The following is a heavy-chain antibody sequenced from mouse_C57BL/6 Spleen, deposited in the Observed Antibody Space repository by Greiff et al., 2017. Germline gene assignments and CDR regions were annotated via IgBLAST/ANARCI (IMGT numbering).Heavy chain of an antibody. CDR3: ARGWADGYSGYFDV. D-gene: IGHD2-3*01. V-gene: IGHV1-4*01. J-gene: IGHJ1*03. Sequence: QVQLKESGAELARPGASVKMSCKASGYTFTSYTMHWVKPRPGQGLEWIGYINPSRGYTKYNQKFKDKATLTADKSSSTAYMQLSSLTSEDSAVYYCARGWADGYSGYFDVWGTGTTVTVAS. CDR2: INPSRGYT. CDR1: GYTFTSYT.